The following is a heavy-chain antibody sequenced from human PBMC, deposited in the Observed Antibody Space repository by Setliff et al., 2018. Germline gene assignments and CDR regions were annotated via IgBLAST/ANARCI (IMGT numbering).Heavy chain of an antibody. CDR1: GGTFSDYY. V-gene: IGHV4-34*01. CDR3: ARGRNVAARLLDT. CDR2: INHSGTT. D-gene: IGHD6-6*01. J-gene: IGHJ5*02. Sequence: PSETLSLTCSAYGGTFSDYYWTWIRQSPGKGLEWIGEINHSGTTNYNPSLKSRVTISVDTSKNQFSLTMSSVSAADAAVYYCARGRNVAARLLDTWGQGSRVTVPQ.